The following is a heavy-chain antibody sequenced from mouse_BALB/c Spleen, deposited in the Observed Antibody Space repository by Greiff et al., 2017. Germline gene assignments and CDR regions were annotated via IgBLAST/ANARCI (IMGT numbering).Heavy chain of an antibody. J-gene: IGHJ4*01. CDR1: GYTFTSYW. D-gene: IGHD1-2*01. V-gene: IGHV1-69*02. CDR2: IDPSDSYT. CDR3: APYYGSDAMDY. Sequence: VQVVESGAELVKPGASVKLSCKASGYTFTSYWMHWVKQRPGQGLEWIGEIDPSDSYTNYNQKFKGKATLTVDKSSSTAYMQLSSLTSEDSAVYYCAPYYGSDAMDYWGQGTSVTVSS.